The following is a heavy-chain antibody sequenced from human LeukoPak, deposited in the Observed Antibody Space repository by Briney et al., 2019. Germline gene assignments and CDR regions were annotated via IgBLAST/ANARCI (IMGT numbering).Heavy chain of an antibody. D-gene: IGHD3-9*01. J-gene: IGHJ6*04. Sequence: ASVKVSCKASGYTFTSYGISWVRQAPGQGLEWMGWISAYNGNTNYAQKLQGRVTMTTDTSTSTAYMELRSLRSDDTAVYYCARDRTAGGYFDWHNYGMDVWGKGTTVTVSS. V-gene: IGHV1-18*04. CDR2: ISAYNGNT. CDR3: ARDRTAGGYFDWHNYGMDV. CDR1: GYTFTSYG.